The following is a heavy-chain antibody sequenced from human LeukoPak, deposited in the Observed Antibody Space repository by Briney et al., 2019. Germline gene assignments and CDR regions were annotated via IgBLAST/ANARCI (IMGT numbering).Heavy chain of an antibody. J-gene: IGHJ4*02. CDR2: IYHSGST. Sequence: SETLSLACTVSDASIRSINHYWGWIRQPPGKGLEWIGSIYHSGSTYYNPSLKSRVSISADTSKNQFSLKLSSVSAADTAAYFCARHPRYDSRGNHSPYYFDHWGQGTLVTVSS. CDR3: ARHPRYDSRGNHSPYYFDH. D-gene: IGHD3-22*01. V-gene: IGHV4-39*01. CDR1: DASIRSINHY.